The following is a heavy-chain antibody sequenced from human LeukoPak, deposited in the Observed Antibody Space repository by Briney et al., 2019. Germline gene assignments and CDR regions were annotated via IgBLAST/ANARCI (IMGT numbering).Heavy chain of an antibody. CDR2: ISSSSSTI. J-gene: IGHJ4*02. V-gene: IGHV3-48*01. Sequence: GGSLRLSCAASGFTFSSYSMNWVRQAPGKGLEWVSYISSSSSTIYYADSVKGRFTISRDNAKNSLYLQMNSLRAGDTAVYYCARRIQGMAPYYFDYWGQGTLVTVSS. CDR3: ARRIQGMAPYYFDY. CDR1: GFTFSSYS. D-gene: IGHD5-24*01.